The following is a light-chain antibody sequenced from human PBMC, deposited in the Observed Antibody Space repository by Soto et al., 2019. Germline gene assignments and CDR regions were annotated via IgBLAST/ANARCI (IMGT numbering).Light chain of an antibody. V-gene: IGLV1-44*01. CDR2: SNH. J-gene: IGLJ2*01. Sequence: QSVLTQSPSTSGTPGQRVTISCSGGYSNIGSKTVNWYQQLPGASPKLLIYSNHHRPSGVPDRFSGFKSGTSASLAISGLQSADEADYYCAAWDVSLNGLVFGGGTKLTVL. CDR1: YSNIGSKT. CDR3: AAWDVSLNGLV.